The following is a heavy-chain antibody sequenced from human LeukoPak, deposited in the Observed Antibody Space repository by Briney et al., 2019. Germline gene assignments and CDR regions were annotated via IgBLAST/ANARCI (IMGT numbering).Heavy chain of an antibody. V-gene: IGHV1-18*01. J-gene: IGHJ6*02. CDR1: GYTFTSYG. CDR3: AREGVATIFAGDYYGMDV. D-gene: IGHD5-12*01. CDR2: ICAYNGNT. Sequence: GASVKVSCKASGYTFTSYGISWVRQAPGQGLEWMGWICAYNGNTNYAQKLQGRVTMTTDTSTSTAYMELRSLRSDDTAVYYCAREGVATIFAGDYYGMDVWGQGTTVTVSS.